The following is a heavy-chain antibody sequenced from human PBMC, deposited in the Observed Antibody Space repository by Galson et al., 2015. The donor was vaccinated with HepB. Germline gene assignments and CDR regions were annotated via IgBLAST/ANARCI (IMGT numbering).Heavy chain of an antibody. CDR2: ISTSGSYI. V-gene: IGHV3-21*04. CDR3: ARGRRCTTSTCFGGGDN. D-gene: IGHD2-2*01. CDR1: GFTFSSYS. Sequence: SLRLSCAASGFTFSSYSMNWVRQGPGKGLEWVSSISTSGSYIYYADSVQGRFTISRDNAKNSPYLQMNSLRAEDTAIYYCARGRRCTTSTCFGGGDNWGQGTLVTVSS. J-gene: IGHJ4*02.